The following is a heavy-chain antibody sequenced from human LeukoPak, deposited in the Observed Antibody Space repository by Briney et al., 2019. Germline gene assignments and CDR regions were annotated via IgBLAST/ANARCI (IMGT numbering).Heavy chain of an antibody. V-gene: IGHV1-3*01. D-gene: IGHD3-10*01. CDR2: INAGNGNT. CDR1: GYTFTSYA. J-gene: IGHJ4*02. Sequence: ASVKVSCKASGYTFTSYAMHWVRQAPGQRLEWMGWINAGNGNTKYSQKFQGRVTITRDTSASTAYMELSSLRSEGTAVYYCARVDGSGSYYPAYFDYWGQGTLVTVSS. CDR3: ARVDGSGSYYPAYFDY.